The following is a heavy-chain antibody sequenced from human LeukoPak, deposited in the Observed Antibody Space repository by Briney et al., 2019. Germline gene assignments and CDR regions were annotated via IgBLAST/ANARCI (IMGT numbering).Heavy chain of an antibody. Sequence: ASVKVSCKASAYTFTSYTISWVRQAPGQGLEWMGWISPYNGNTDFAQKLQGRVTMTTDTSTNTAYMELRSLRSDDTAVYYCARADTNGWEIDYWGQGTLATVSS. J-gene: IGHJ4*02. V-gene: IGHV1-18*01. CDR2: ISPYNGNT. CDR1: AYTFTSYT. CDR3: ARADTNGWEIDY. D-gene: IGHD6-19*01.